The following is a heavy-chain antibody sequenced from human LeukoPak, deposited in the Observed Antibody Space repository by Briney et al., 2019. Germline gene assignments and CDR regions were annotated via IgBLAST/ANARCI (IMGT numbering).Heavy chain of an antibody. CDR3: AKGDIVVVPAARGHYYYYYMDV. D-gene: IGHD2-2*01. CDR2: IYHTGST. CDR1: GGSVSDYY. Sequence: SETLSLTCTISGGSVSDYYWSWIRQSPGKGLEWIGYIYHTGSTSYSPSLKSRVTISADTSQNQFSLKLSSVTAADTAVYYCAKGDIVVVPAARGHYYYYYMDVWGKGTTVTISS. V-gene: IGHV4-59*02. J-gene: IGHJ6*03.